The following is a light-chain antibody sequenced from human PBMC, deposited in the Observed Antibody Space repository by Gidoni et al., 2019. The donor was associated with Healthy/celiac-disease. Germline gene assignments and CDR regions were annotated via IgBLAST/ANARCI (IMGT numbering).Light chain of an antibody. CDR3: LLSYSDAWV. CDR1: TGAVTSGHY. Sequence: QAVETQEPSLTVSPGGTVTLTCGPSTGAVTSGHYPYWFQPKPGQAPRTLIYDTSNKHSWTPARFSGSLLGGKAALTLAGAQPEDESEYHCLLSYSDAWVFGGGTKLTVL. V-gene: IGLV7-46*01. J-gene: IGLJ3*02. CDR2: DTS.